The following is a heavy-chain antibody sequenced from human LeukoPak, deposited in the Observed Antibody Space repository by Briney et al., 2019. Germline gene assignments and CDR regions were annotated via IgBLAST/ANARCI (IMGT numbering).Heavy chain of an antibody. J-gene: IGHJ5*02. D-gene: IGHD3-22*01. CDR2: INHSGST. V-gene: IGHV4-34*01. CDR3: ASDGTGAGYYYDSSGYSS. CDR1: GGSFSGYY. Sequence: SETLSLTCTVYGGSFSGYYWSWIRQPPGKGLEWIGEINHSGSTNYNPSLKSRVTISVDTSKNQFSLKLSSVTAADTAVYYCASDGTGAGYYYDSSGYSSWGQGTLVTVSS.